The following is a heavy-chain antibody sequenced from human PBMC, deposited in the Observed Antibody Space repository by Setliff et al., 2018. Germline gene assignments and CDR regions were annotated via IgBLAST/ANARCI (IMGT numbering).Heavy chain of an antibody. CDR1: GGSFNTGAYY. V-gene: IGHV4-31*03. J-gene: IGHJ6*03. CDR3: ARTPFGGVRRTEYMDV. CDR2: IYYSGST. Sequence: TLSLTCSVSGGSFNTGAYYWSWIRQHPGKGLEWIGYIYYSGSTYYNPSLKSRVTISVDTSKHQFSLKLSSVTAADTAVYYCARTPFGGVRRTEYMDVWGKGTTVTVSS. D-gene: IGHD3-16*01.